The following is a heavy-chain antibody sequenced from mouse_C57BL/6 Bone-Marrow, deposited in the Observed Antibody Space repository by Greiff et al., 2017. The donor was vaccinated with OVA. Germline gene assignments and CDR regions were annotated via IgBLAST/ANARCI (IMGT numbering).Heavy chain of an antibody. CDR1: GFTFSSYG. CDR3: ARHGVYAMDY. Sequence: DVHLVESGGDLVKPGGSLKLSCAASGFTFSSYGMSWVRQTPDKRLEWVATISSGGSYTYYPDSVKGRFTISRDNAKNTLYLQMSSLKSEDTAMYYCARHGVYAMDYWGQGTSVTVSS. V-gene: IGHV5-6*01. CDR2: ISSGGSYT. J-gene: IGHJ4*01.